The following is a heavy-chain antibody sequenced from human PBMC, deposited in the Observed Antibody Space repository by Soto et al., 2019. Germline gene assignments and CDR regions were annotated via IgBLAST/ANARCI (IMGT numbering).Heavy chain of an antibody. V-gene: IGHV3-49*03. CDR1: GFTFSYYA. Sequence: GGSLRLSWTASGFTFSYYAMSWFRQAPGKGLEWVGFIRSKAYGGTTEYAASVKGRFTISRDDSKSIAYLQMNSLKTEDTAVYYCTRDLISGSYDGMDVWGQGTTVTVSS. D-gene: IGHD1-26*01. J-gene: IGHJ6*02. CDR3: TRDLISGSYDGMDV. CDR2: IRSKAYGGTT.